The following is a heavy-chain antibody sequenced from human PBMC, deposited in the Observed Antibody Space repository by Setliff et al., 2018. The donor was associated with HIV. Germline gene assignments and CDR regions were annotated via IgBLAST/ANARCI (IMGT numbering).Heavy chain of an antibody. CDR1: GFGFSRYA. CDR2: IWDDGSNK. D-gene: IGHD3-10*01. CDR3: ARDRVELFWDGELNYMDV. J-gene: IGHJ6*03. V-gene: IGHV3-33*01. Sequence: LRLSCATSGFGFSRYAMHWVRQAPGKGLEWVAVIWDDGSNKYYADSVKGRFTIFRDNSKNTLYLQMNSPRAEDTAVYYCARDRVELFWDGELNYMDVWGKGTTVTVSS.